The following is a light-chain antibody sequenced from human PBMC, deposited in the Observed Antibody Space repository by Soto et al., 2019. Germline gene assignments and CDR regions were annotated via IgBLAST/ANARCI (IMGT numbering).Light chain of an antibody. Sequence: DIQMTQSPSTLSASVGDRVTITCRASQSISSWLAWYQQKPGKAPKLLIYDASRLESGVPSRFSGSGSGTEFTLTISSLQPDDFATYYCQQYNSYLCTFGQGTKLEIK. J-gene: IGKJ2*02. CDR1: QSISSW. CDR2: DAS. CDR3: QQYNSYLCT. V-gene: IGKV1-5*01.